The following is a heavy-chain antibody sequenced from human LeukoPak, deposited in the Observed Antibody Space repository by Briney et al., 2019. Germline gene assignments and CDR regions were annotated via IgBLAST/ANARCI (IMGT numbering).Heavy chain of an antibody. Sequence: PGGSLSLSCAASGFTFDDYAMHWVRQAPGKGLECVSGISRNSGSIGYADSVKGRFTISRDNGKNSLYLQMNSLRAEDTALYYCAKEKGYYDILTGYSPFDYWGQGTLVTVSS. J-gene: IGHJ4*02. D-gene: IGHD3-9*01. CDR1: GFTFDDYA. CDR3: AKEKGYYDILTGYSPFDY. CDR2: ISRNSGSI. V-gene: IGHV3-9*01.